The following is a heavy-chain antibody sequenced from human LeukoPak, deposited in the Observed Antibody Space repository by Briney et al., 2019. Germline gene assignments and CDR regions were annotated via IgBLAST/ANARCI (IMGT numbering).Heavy chain of an antibody. J-gene: IGHJ3*02. Sequence: GGSLRLSCAASGFTVSSNYMSWVRQAPGKGLEWVSVIYSAGSTYYADSVKGRFTISRDNPKNTLFLQMNSLGVEDTAVYYCARGRRDCSGDCYVAFEIWGQGTMVTVSS. V-gene: IGHV3-53*01. CDR3: ARGRRDCSGDCYVAFEI. D-gene: IGHD2-21*02. CDR1: GFTVSSNY. CDR2: IYSAGST.